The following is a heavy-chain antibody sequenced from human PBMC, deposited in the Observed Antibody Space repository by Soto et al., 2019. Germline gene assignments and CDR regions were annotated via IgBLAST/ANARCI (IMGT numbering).Heavy chain of an antibody. Sequence: GASLKVSCKASGYTFTSYDINWVLQATGQGFEYLGWMNPNSGNTGYVKKFQGRVTMTRDTSMSTAYMELSSLRSEDTAVYYCAAGGERYYYDSSGYSRSSYYYYGMDVWG. D-gene: IGHD3-22*01. J-gene: IGHJ6*02. CDR2: MNPNSGNT. CDR1: GYTFTSYD. V-gene: IGHV1-8*01. CDR3: AAGGERYYYDSSGYSRSSYYYYGMDV.